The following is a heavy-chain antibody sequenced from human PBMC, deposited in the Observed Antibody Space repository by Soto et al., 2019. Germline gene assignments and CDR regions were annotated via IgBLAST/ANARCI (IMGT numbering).Heavy chain of an antibody. D-gene: IGHD1-26*01. Sequence: QVQLVQSGAEVKKPGSSVKVSCKASGGTFSSYAISWVRQAPGQGLEWMGRIIPILGISNYAQKFKGRVTITADKSTRTGWRGLSSAISDDAAVYYCASRAVGDVAFDIWGQGTMVTVSS. CDR2: IIPILGIS. V-gene: IGHV1-69*02. CDR3: ASRAVGDVAFDI. CDR1: GGTFSSYA. J-gene: IGHJ3*02.